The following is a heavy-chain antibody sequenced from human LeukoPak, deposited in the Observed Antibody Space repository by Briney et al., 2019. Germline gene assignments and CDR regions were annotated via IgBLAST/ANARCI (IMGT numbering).Heavy chain of an antibody. J-gene: IGHJ4*02. V-gene: IGHV1-69*04. Sequence: ASVKVSCKATGSTFSSYAISLVRQAPGQGLEWMGRIIPILGIANYAQKFQGRVTITADKSTSTAYMELSSLRSEDTAVYYCARSVGIAVTTFDYWGQGTLVTVSS. CDR1: GSTFSSYA. CDR3: ARSVGIAVTTFDY. CDR2: IIPILGIA. D-gene: IGHD6-19*01.